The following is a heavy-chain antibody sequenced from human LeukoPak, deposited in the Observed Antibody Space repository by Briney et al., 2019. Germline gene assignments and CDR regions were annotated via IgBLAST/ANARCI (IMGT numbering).Heavy chain of an antibody. CDR3: ARDFRGTVAEDY. CDR2: ISSSSSYI. V-gene: IGHV3-21*01. CDR1: GFTFSSYA. Sequence: GGSLRLSRAASGFTFSSYAMSWVRQAPGKGLEWVSSISSSSSYIYYADSVKGRFTISRDNAKNSLYLQMNSLRAEDTAVYYCARDFRGTVAEDYWGQGTLVTVSS. D-gene: IGHD6-19*01. J-gene: IGHJ4*02.